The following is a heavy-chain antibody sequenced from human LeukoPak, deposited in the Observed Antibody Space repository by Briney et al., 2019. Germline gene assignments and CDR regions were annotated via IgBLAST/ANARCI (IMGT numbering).Heavy chain of an antibody. J-gene: IGHJ4*02. V-gene: IGHV3-21*01. D-gene: IGHD3-3*01. Sequence: GRSLRLSCAASGFTFSSYSMNWVRQASGKGLEWVSSISSSSSYIYYADSVKGRFTISRDNAKNSLYLQMNSLRAEDTAVYYCARDREWPDHYFDYWGQGTLVTVSS. CDR3: ARDREWPDHYFDY. CDR2: ISSSSSYI. CDR1: GFTFSSYS.